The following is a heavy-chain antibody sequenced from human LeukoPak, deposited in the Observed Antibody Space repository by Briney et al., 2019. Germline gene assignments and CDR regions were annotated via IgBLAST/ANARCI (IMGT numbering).Heavy chain of an antibody. Sequence: GASVKVSCKASGYTFTSYAMHWVRQAPGQRLEWMGWINAGNGNTKYSQKFQGRVTITRDTSASTAYMELSSLRSEDTAVYYCARFGAPYYYDSSGYNVYFDYWGQGTLVTVSS. CDR1: GYTFTSYA. CDR2: INAGNGNT. J-gene: IGHJ4*02. CDR3: ARFGAPYYYDSSGYNVYFDY. V-gene: IGHV1-3*01. D-gene: IGHD3-22*01.